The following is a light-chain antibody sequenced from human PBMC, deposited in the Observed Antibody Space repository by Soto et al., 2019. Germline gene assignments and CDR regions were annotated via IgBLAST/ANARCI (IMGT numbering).Light chain of an antibody. J-gene: IGKJ1*01. V-gene: IGKV3-20*01. CDR1: QSVGSSY. Sequence: EIVLTQSPGTLSLSPGERATLSCRASQSVGSSYLAWYQQKPGQAPRLLIYGASSRATGIPDRFSGSGPGTDFTLTISRLEPEDFAVYYCQQYGSSKTFGQGTKVEIK. CDR3: QQYGSSKT. CDR2: GAS.